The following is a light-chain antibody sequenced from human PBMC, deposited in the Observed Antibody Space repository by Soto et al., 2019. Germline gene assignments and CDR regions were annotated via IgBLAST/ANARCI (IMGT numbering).Light chain of an antibody. J-gene: IGLJ2*01. CDR3: SSYTSTSTFV. Sequence: QSALTQPASVSGSPGQSITISCTGTSSDVGGYNYVSWFQQHPGKVPKLMIYEVSNRPSGVSNRFSGSKSGNTASLTISRLQAEDEADYYCSSYTSTSTFVFGGGTKLTVL. V-gene: IGLV2-14*01. CDR2: EVS. CDR1: SSDVGGYNY.